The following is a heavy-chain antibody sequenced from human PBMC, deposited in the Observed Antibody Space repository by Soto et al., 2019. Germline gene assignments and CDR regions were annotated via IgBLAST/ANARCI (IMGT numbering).Heavy chain of an antibody. Sequence: GASVKVSCKASGGTFSSYAIDWVRQAPGQGLEWMGGIIPIFGTADCAQKFQGRVTITADESTSTAYMELSSLRSEDTAVYYCARGQIGGGWGYYFDYWGQGTLVTVSS. CDR1: GGTFSSYA. CDR3: ARGQIGGGWGYYFDY. V-gene: IGHV1-69*13. D-gene: IGHD3-16*01. J-gene: IGHJ4*02. CDR2: IIPIFGTA.